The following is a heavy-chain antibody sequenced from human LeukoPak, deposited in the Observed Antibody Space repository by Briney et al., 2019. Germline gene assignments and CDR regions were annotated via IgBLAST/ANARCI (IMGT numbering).Heavy chain of an antibody. CDR3: TRDTAEFYDSSGYAGD. CDR2: INSDGIIT. CDR1: GFTFSSYW. J-gene: IGHJ4*02. D-gene: IGHD3-22*01. V-gene: IGHV3-74*01. Sequence: GGSLRLSCAASGFTFSSYWMHWVRQAPGKGLVWVSRINSDGIITTYADSVKGRFTISRDNAKNTLYLQMNSLKTEDTAVYYCTRDTAEFYDSSGYAGDWGQGTLVTVSS.